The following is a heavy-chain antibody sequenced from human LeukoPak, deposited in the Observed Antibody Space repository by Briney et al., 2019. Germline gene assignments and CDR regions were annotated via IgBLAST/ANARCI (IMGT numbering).Heavy chain of an antibody. CDR1: GFTFSAYS. D-gene: IGHD3-10*02. J-gene: IGHJ6*04. CDR2: ISYDGSNK. CDR3: AELGITMIGGV. Sequence: PGGSLRLSCAASGFTFSAYSMNWVRHTPGKGLEWVAVISYDGSNKYYADSVKGRFTISRDNSKNTLYLQMNSLRAEDTAVYYCAELGITMIGGVWGKGTTVTISS. V-gene: IGHV3-30*18.